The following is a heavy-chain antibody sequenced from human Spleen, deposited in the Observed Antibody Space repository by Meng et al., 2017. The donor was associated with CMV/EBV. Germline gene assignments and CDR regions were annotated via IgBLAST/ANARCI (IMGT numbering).Heavy chain of an antibody. D-gene: IGHD1-1*01. CDR2: ISSSGRSI. V-gene: IGHV3-48*04. CDR3: AREGVRDDPYTDAFDM. J-gene: IGHJ3*02. CDR1: GFTFSTYG. Sequence: GGSLRLSCAASGFTFSTYGMHWVRQAPGKGLEWVSYISSSGRSIYYADSVKGRFTISRDNAKNSLFLQMNSLRAEDTAVYYCAREGVRDDPYTDAFDMWGQGTLVTVSS.